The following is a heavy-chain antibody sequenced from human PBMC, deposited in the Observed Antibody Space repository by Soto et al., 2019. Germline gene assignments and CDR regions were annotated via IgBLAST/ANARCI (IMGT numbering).Heavy chain of an antibody. J-gene: IGHJ4*02. V-gene: IGHV4-59*01. Sequence: QVQLQESGPGLVKPSETLSLTCTVSGGSXXXXXXXXXRQPPGKGLEWIGYIYYSGSTNYNPSLKSRVTIXXXXSKXQFSXXXSSXTAXXTAVYYCARRYGSCFDFWGQGTLVTVSS. CDR3: ARRYGSCFDF. CDR2: IYYSGST. CDR1: GGSXXXXX. D-gene: IGHD1-26*01.